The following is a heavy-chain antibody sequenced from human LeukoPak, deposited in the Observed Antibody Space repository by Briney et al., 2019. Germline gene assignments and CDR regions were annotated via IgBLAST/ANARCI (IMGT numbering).Heavy chain of an antibody. Sequence: GGSLRLSCAASGFTFSSYGMHWVRQAPGKGLEWVAFIRYDGSNKYYADSVKGRFTISRDNSKNTLYLQMNSLRAEDTAVYYCAKDPGNIVGAANFDHWGQGTLVTVSS. D-gene: IGHD1-26*01. CDR1: GFTFSSYG. V-gene: IGHV3-30*02. CDR3: AKDPGNIVGAANFDH. J-gene: IGHJ4*02. CDR2: IRYDGSNK.